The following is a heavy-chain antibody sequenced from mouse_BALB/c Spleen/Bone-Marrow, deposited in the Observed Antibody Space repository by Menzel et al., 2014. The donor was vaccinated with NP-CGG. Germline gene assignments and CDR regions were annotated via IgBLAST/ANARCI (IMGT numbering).Heavy chain of an antibody. V-gene: IGHV14-1*02. CDR1: GFNIKDYY. CDR3: TRWVYYGSSYFDY. J-gene: IGHJ2*01. Sequence: DVQLQESGAEFVRPGALVKLSCNASGFNIKDYYMHWVKQRPEQGLEWIGWIDPENGNTIYDPKFPGKASITADTSSNTAYLQLSSLTSEDTGVYYCTRWVYYGSSYFDYWGQGTTLTVSS. D-gene: IGHD1-1*01. CDR2: IDPENGNT.